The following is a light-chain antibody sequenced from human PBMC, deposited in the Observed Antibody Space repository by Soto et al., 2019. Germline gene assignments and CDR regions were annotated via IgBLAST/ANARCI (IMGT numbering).Light chain of an antibody. CDR2: GAS. CDR1: QSVSSSY. V-gene: IGKV3-20*01. CDR3: QQYGSSQWT. Sequence: IVLTQSPGTLSLSPGERATLSCRASQSVSSSYLAWYKQKPGQAPRLLIYGASSRATGIPDRFSGSGSGTDLTITISRLEPEDFELYYCQQYGSSQWTFGPGTKVDIK. J-gene: IGKJ3*01.